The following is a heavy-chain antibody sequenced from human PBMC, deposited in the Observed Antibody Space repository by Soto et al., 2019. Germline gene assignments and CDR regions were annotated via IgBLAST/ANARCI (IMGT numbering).Heavy chain of an antibody. J-gene: IGHJ6*03. Sequence: SGSWAVEDGSYSAFYWSWISKKPGKGLEWIGEINHSGSTNYNPSLKSRVTISVDTSKNQFSLKLSSVTAADTALYYCARASGYRAQRDVCAKGTTLTVSS. CDR2: INHSGST. V-gene: IGHV4-34*01. CDR1: DGSYSAFY. CDR3: ARASGYRAQRDV. D-gene: IGHD5-18*01.